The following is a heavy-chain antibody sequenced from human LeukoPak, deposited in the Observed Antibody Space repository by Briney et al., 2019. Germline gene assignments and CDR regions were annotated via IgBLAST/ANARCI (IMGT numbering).Heavy chain of an antibody. J-gene: IGHJ4*02. Sequence: GGSLRLSCAASGFTFSSYAMTWVRQAPGKGLEWVSGISASGGGTYYADSVKGRFTMSRDNSKNTLYVQMNSLRAEDTAVYYCARSGDGYKPYYFDYWGQGTLVTVSS. D-gene: IGHD5-24*01. CDR1: GFTFSSYA. CDR3: ARSGDGYKPYYFDY. CDR2: ISASGGGT. V-gene: IGHV3-23*01.